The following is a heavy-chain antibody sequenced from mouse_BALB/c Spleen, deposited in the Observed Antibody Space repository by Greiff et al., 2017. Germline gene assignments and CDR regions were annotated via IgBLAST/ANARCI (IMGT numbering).Heavy chain of an antibody. D-gene: IGHD1-1*01. CDR1: GFNIKDTY. Sequence: VQLQQSGAELVKPGASVKLSCTASGFNIKDTYMHWVKQRPEQGLEWIGRIDPANGNTKYDPKFQGKATITADTSSNTAYLQLSSLTSEDTAVYYCARGLYYYGRDYFDYWGQGTTLTVSS. CDR2: IDPANGNT. J-gene: IGHJ2*01. CDR3: ARGLYYYGRDYFDY. V-gene: IGHV14-3*02.